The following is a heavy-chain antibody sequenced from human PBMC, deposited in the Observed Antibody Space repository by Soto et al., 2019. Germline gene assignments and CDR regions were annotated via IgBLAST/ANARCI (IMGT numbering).Heavy chain of an antibody. V-gene: IGHV3-30-3*01. Sequence: QVQLVESGGGVVQPGRSLRLSCAASGFTFSNYAMHWVRQAPGKGLEWVEAILSDEINKYSADSVKGRFTISRDNSKNTMYLPLNSLRPEETAVSYWSIIATSGGGDAFDIWGQGTMVSFSS. CDR3: SIIATSGGGDAFDI. J-gene: IGHJ3*02. CDR1: GFTFSNYA. CDR2: ILSDEINK. D-gene: IGHD6-13*01.